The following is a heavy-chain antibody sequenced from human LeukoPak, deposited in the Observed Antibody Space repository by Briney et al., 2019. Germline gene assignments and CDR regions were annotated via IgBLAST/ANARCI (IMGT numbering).Heavy chain of an antibody. Sequence: GASVTVSFTASAYTFTIYGISWGRQAPGQGREWMGWISAYNGNTNYSQKLQGRGTMTTDTYTSTAYMELRSLRSDDTAVYYCARDQYSRVGRGDYWGQGTLVTVSS. CDR1: AYTFTIYG. D-gene: IGHD6-13*01. CDR2: ISAYNGNT. CDR3: ARDQYSRVGRGDY. J-gene: IGHJ4*02. V-gene: IGHV1-18*01.